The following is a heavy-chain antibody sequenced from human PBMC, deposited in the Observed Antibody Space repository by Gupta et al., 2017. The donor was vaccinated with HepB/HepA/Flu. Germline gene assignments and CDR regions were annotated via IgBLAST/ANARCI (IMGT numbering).Heavy chain of an antibody. CDR3: ARIPQYYYDSSGYYDDRYYYYGMDV. V-gene: IGHV2-26*01. CDR1: GFSLSNARMG. D-gene: IGHD3-22*01. Sequence: QVTLKESGPVLVKPTETLTLTCTVSGFSLSNARMGVSWIRQPPGKALEWLAHIFSNDEKSYSTSLKSRLTISKDTSKSQVVLTMTNMDPVDTATYYCARIPQYYYDSSGYYDDRYYYYGMDVWGQGTTVTVSS. CDR2: IFSNDEK. J-gene: IGHJ6*02.